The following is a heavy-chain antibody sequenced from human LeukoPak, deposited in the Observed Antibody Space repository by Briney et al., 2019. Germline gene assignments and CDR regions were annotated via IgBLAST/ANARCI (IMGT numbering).Heavy chain of an antibody. D-gene: IGHD4-11*01. J-gene: IGHJ4*02. Sequence: GGSLRLSCAASGFIFNTYAMSQVRQAPSKGLEWVSALSGSGDKTFYADSVRGRFTISRDNSKNTLYLQMNSLRAEDTAVYYCGKDLNYGLDYWGQGTLVTVSS. CDR3: GKDLNYGLDY. V-gene: IGHV3-23*01. CDR2: LSGSGDKT. CDR1: GFIFNTYA.